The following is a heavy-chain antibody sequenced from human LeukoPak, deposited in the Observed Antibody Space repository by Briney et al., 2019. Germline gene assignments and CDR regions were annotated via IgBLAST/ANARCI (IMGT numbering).Heavy chain of an antibody. CDR1: GGSISSGGYY. D-gene: IGHD6-13*01. CDR2: IYYSGST. CDR3: ARAIAAAGTFWFDP. J-gene: IGHJ5*02. Sequence: SQTLSLTCTVSGGSISSGGYYWSWIRQHPGKGLEWIGYIYYSGSTYYNPSLKSRVTISVDTSKNQFSLKLSSVTAADTAVYYCARAIAAAGTFWFDPWGQGTLVTVSS. V-gene: IGHV4-31*03.